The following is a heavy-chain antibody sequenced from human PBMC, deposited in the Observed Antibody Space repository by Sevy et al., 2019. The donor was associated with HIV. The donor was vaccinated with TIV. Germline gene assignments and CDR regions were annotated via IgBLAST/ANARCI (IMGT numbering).Heavy chain of an antibody. Sequence: GSLRLSCAASGFTFSSYSMNWVRQAPGKGLEWVSSISSSSSYIYYADSVKGRFTISRDNAKNSLYLQMNSLRAEDTAVYYCARANYYDSSGYYPLFFDYWGQGTLVTVSS. D-gene: IGHD3-22*01. CDR1: GFTFSSYS. CDR3: ARANYYDSSGYYPLFFDY. V-gene: IGHV3-21*01. J-gene: IGHJ4*02. CDR2: ISSSSSYI.